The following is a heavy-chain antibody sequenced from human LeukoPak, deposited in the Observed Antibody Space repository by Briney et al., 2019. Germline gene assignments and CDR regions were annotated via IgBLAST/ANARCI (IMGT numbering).Heavy chain of an antibody. CDR3: AREDCSSTSCYNWFDP. CDR2: INPSGGST. D-gene: IGHD2-2*01. V-gene: IGHV1-46*01. Sequence: ASVKVSCKASGYTFTSYYMHWVRQAPGQGLEWMAIINPSGGSTSYAQKFQGRVTMTRDTSTSTVYMELSSLRSEDTAVYYCAREDCSSTSCYNWFDPWGQGTLVTVSS. J-gene: IGHJ5*02. CDR1: GYTFTSYY.